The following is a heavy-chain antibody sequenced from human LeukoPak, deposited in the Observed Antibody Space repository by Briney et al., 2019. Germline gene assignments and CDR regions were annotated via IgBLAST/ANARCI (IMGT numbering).Heavy chain of an antibody. V-gene: IGHV1-69*05. Sequence: ASVKVSCKASGYTFTSYGISWVRQAPGQGLEWMGGIIPMFGTANYAQKFQGRVTITTDESTSTAYMELSSLRSEDTAVYYCAINSGSYLVGYLDYWGQGTLVSVSS. CDR3: AINSGSYLVGYLDY. J-gene: IGHJ4*02. CDR2: IIPMFGTA. CDR1: GYTFTSYG. D-gene: IGHD1-26*01.